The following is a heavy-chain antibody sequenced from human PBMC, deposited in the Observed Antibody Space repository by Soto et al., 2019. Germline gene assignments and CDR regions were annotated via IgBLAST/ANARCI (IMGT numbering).Heavy chain of an antibody. Sequence: QVQLVQSGAEVKKPGSSVKVSCKASGGTFSSYTISWVRQAPGQGLEWMGRIIPILGIANYAQKIQGRVTITADQSTSTAYMELSSMRAEDTAVYYCATARSLLYADAFDIWGQGTMVTVSS. D-gene: IGHD3-3*01. V-gene: IGHV1-69*02. CDR1: GGTFSSYT. J-gene: IGHJ3*02. CDR3: ATARSLLYADAFDI. CDR2: IIPILGIA.